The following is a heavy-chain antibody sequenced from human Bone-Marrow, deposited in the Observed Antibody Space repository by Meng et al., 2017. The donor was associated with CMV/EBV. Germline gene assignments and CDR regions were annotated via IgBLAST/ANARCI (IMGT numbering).Heavy chain of an antibody. CDR1: GYTFTDYY. CDR3: ARGEGCSGGSCYSGNDYFDY. Sequence: ASVKVSCKASGYTFTDYYMHWVRQAPGQGLEWMGWINPNSGGTNYAQKFQGRVTMTRDTSISTAYMELSRLRSDDTAVYYCARGEGCSGGSCYSGNDYFDYWGQGTLVTVSS. D-gene: IGHD2-15*01. V-gene: IGHV1-2*02. CDR2: INPNSGGT. J-gene: IGHJ4*02.